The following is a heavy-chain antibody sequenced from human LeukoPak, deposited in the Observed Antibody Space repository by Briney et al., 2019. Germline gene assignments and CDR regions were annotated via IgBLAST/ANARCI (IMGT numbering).Heavy chain of an antibody. D-gene: IGHD2-15*01. CDR2: IYPGDSDT. V-gene: IGHV5-51*01. Sequence: GESLKISYKASGYSFTNYWIGWVRQMPGKGLERMGIIYPGDSDTSYSPSYQGQVTISADKSISTAYLQWSSLKASDTAMYYCARPRAFYSHGVVDAFDIWGQGTMVTVSS. CDR1: GYSFTNYW. CDR3: ARPRAFYSHGVVDAFDI. J-gene: IGHJ3*02.